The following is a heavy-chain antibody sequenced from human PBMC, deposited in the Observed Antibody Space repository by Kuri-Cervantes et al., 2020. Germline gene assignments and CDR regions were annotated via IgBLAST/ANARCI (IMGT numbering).Heavy chain of an antibody. CDR3: AKDSSPIVATIGNLDY. V-gene: IGHV3-48*01. J-gene: IGHJ4*02. D-gene: IGHD5-12*01. CDR1: GFTFSSYS. Sequence: GGSLRLSCAASGFTFSSYSMNWVRQAPGKGLEWVSYISSSSSTIYYADSVNGRFTISRDNAKNSLYLQMNSLRAEDTAVYYCAKDSSPIVATIGNLDYWGQGTLVTVSS. CDR2: ISSSSSTI.